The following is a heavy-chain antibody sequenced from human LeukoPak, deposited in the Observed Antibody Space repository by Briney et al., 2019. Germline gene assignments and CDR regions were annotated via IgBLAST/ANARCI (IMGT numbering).Heavy chain of an antibody. Sequence: PSETLSLTCAVYGGSFSGYYWSWIRQPPGKGLEWIGEINHSGSTNYNPSLKSRVTISVDTSKNQFSLKLSSVTAADTAVYYCARIQLWSLSVDAFDIWGQGTMVTVSS. J-gene: IGHJ3*02. CDR3: ARIQLWSLSVDAFDI. CDR2: INHSGST. D-gene: IGHD5-18*01. V-gene: IGHV4-34*01. CDR1: GGSFSGYY.